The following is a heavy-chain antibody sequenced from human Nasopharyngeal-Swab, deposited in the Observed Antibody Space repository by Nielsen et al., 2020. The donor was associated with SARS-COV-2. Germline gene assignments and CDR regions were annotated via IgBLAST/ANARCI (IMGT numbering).Heavy chain of an antibody. J-gene: IGHJ6*02. V-gene: IGHV3-9*01. CDR3: AKIQGYYYGMDV. Sequence: LSLTCAASGFTFDDYAMHRVRQAPGKGLEWVSGISWNSGSIGYADSVKGRFTISRDNAKNSLYLQMNSLRAEDTALYCCAKIQGYYYGMDVWGQGTTVTVSS. CDR2: ISWNSGSI. CDR1: GFTFDDYA.